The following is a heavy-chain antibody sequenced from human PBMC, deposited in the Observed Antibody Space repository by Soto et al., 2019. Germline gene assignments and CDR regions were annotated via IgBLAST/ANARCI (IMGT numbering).Heavy chain of an antibody. CDR1: GFFFSTDW. CDR3: ARGTVHDY. V-gene: IGHV3-7*01. Sequence: LSCAASGFFFSTDWMTWVRQAPGKGLEWVANIKEDGSEKYYVDSVKGRFAISRDNAENSLYLQMNSLRAEDTAVYYCARGTVHDYWGKGPPVTVSS. CDR2: IKEDGSEK. D-gene: IGHD4-17*01. J-gene: IGHJ4*02.